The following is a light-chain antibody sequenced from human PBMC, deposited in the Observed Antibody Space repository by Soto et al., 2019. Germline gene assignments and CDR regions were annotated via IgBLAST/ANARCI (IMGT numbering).Light chain of an antibody. CDR1: QSVSSNY. J-gene: IGKJ1*01. Sequence: EIVLTQSPGTLSLSPGERATLSCRASQSVSSNYLAWYQRKPGQALRLLIYGASSRATGIPDRFSGSGSGTDFTLTISRLEPEDFAVYYCQHYGGSPQTFGQGTKVEIK. V-gene: IGKV3-20*01. CDR3: QHYGGSPQT. CDR2: GAS.